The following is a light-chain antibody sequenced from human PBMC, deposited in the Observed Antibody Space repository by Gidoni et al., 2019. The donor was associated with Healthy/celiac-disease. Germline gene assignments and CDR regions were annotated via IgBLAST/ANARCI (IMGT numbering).Light chain of an antibody. Sequence: SYELTQPPSVSVSPGQTASITCSGDKLGDKYACWYQQKPGQFPVLVIYQDNKRPSGIPERFSGSNSGNTATLTISGTQAMDEADYYCQAWDSSTLYVFGTGTKVTVL. CDR2: QDN. CDR1: KLGDKY. CDR3: QAWDSSTLYV. V-gene: IGLV3-1*01. J-gene: IGLJ1*01.